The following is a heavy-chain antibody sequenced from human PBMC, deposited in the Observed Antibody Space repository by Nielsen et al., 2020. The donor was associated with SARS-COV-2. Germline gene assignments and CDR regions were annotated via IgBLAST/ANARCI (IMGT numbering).Heavy chain of an antibody. V-gene: IGHV4-30-2*01. CDR1: GGSISSGGYS. Sequence: SDTLSLTCAVSGGSISSGGYSWSWIRQPPGKGLEWIGYIYHSGSTYYNPSLKSRVTISVDRSKNQFSLKLSSVTAADTAVYYCASHYYDIENAFDIWGQGTMVTVSS. D-gene: IGHD3-22*01. CDR2: IYHSGST. J-gene: IGHJ3*02. CDR3: ASHYYDIENAFDI.